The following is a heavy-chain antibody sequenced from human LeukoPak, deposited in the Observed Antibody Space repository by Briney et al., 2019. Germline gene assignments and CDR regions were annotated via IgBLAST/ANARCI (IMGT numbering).Heavy chain of an antibody. CDR1: GFTFSDYA. Sequence: GRSLRLSCTTSGFTFSDYAVSWVRQAPGKGLEWIGFIRNKANGGTTEYAASVKGRFTISRDDSKTIAHLQMSSLKTEDTAVYYCSRFYSSGWASGAFDIWGLGTMVTVSS. V-gene: IGHV3-49*04. J-gene: IGHJ3*02. CDR3: SRFYSSGWASGAFDI. D-gene: IGHD3-22*01. CDR2: IRNKANGGTT.